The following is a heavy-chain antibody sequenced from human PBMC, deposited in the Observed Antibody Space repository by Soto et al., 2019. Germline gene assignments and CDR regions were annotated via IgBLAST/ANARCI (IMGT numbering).Heavy chain of an antibody. Sequence: PSETLSLTCTVSGGSISGHYGSWIRQPAGKGLEWIGRIYTSGSTNYNPSLKSRVTMSVDTSKNQFSLKLSSLRSEDTAVYYCARDRGVYCSSTSCYESFWFDPWGQGTLVTVSS. V-gene: IGHV4-4*07. CDR1: GGSISGHY. J-gene: IGHJ5*02. CDR2: IYTSGST. D-gene: IGHD2-2*01. CDR3: ARDRGVYCSSTSCYESFWFDP.